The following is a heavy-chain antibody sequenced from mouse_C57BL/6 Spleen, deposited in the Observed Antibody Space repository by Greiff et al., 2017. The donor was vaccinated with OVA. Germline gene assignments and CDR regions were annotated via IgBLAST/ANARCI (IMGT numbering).Heavy chain of an antibody. CDR1: GYSFTGYY. V-gene: IGHV1-42*01. CDR3: ARGAQAMDG. J-gene: IGHJ4*01. D-gene: IGHD3-2*02. CDR2: INPSTGDT. Sequence: EVKVVESGPELVKPGASVKISCKASGYSFTGYYMNWVKQSPEKSLEWIGEINPSTGDTSYNQKFKAKATLTVDKSSSTAYMQLKSLTSEDSAVYYSARGAQAMDGWGKATSVTVSS.